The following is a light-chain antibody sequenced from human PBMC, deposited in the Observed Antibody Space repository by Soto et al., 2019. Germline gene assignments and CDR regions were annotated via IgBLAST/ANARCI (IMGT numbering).Light chain of an antibody. CDR1: SSDFTTYHY. V-gene: IGLV2-14*01. Sequence: QSALTQPASVSGSPGQSITISCTGSSSDFTTYHYVSWYRQHPGKAPKLMIYEVSHRPSGVSNRFSGSKSGNTASLTITGLQAEDEADYYCSSYTSSRTRVFGGGTKVTVL. CDR3: SSYTSSRTRV. J-gene: IGLJ2*01. CDR2: EVS.